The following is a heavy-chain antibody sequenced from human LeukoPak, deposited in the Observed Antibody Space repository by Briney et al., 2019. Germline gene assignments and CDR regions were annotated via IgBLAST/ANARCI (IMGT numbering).Heavy chain of an antibody. D-gene: IGHD5/OR15-5a*01. V-gene: IGHV4-4*02. Sequence: ASETLSLTCTVSGGSISSSSWWSWVRQPPGKGLEWIGEVFHNGSPNYNPSFRGRVTILVDKSKNQFSLNLGSLTAADTAIYYCARDPNIVSTVTLRAFDIWGQGTMVSVSS. J-gene: IGHJ3*02. CDR3: ARDPNIVSTVTLRAFDI. CDR2: VFHNGSP. CDR1: GGSISSSSW.